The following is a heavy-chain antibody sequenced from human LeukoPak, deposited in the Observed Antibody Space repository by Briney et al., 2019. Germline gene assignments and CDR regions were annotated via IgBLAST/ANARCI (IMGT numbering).Heavy chain of an antibody. CDR1: GGSISSYY. V-gene: IGHV4-4*07. Sequence: SETLSLXCTVSGGSISSYYWSWSRQPAGKGLEWIGRIYTSGITDYNPSLQSRVTMSVDTSKNQFSLKLNSVTAADTAVYYCARGRDWNYLFFDYWGQGTLVTVSS. CDR3: ARGRDWNYLFFDY. CDR2: IYTSGIT. J-gene: IGHJ4*02. D-gene: IGHD1-7*01.